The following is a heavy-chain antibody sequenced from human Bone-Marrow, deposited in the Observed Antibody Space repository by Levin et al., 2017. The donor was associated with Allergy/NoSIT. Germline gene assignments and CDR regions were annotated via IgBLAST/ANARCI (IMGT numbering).Heavy chain of an antibody. CDR1: GFTFSSHT. J-gene: IGHJ4*02. CDR3: AKVHGASY. CDR2: ISESGVGT. V-gene: IGHV3-23*01. Sequence: PGGSLRLSCAASGFTFSSHTMTWVRQAPGKGLEWVSSISESGVGTHYADSVKGRFTISRDNSKNTLYLQMNSLRDEDTAVYSGAKVHGASYWGQGTLVTVSS. D-gene: IGHD4-17*01.